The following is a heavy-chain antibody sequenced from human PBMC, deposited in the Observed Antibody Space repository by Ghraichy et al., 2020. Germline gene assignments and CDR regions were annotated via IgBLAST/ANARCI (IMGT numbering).Heavy chain of an antibody. Sequence: GGSLRLSCAASGFTFSSYAMNWVRQAPGKGLEWVSGTSGSGGSTYYADSVKGRFTISRDNSKNTLYLQMNSLRAEDTAIYYCAKAVGIDFWSGYSVKITPDAFDIWGPGTMVTVSS. CDR3: AKAVGIDFWSGYSVKITPDAFDI. CDR1: GFTFSSYA. V-gene: IGHV3-23*01. J-gene: IGHJ3*02. D-gene: IGHD3-3*01. CDR2: TSGSGGST.